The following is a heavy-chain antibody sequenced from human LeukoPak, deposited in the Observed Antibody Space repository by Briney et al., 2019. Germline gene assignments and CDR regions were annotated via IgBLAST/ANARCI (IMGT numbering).Heavy chain of an antibody. CDR1: GLTFSSYA. J-gene: IGHJ5*02. CDR3: ARGDSSGIFDP. Sequence: PGGSRRLSWAASGLTFSSYAMSWVGQAPGKGLEWVSAISGDGGSTYYADSVKGRFTISRDNSKNTLFLQWNSLQADDTAVYFCARGDSSGIFDPWGQGTLVTVSS. CDR2: ISGDGGST. D-gene: IGHD6-19*01. V-gene: IGHV3-23*01.